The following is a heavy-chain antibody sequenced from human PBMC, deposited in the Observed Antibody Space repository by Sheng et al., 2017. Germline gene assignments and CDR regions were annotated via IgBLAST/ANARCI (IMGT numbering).Heavy chain of an antibody. CDR2: FYYRGST. V-gene: IGHV4-39*07. Sequence: QLQLQESGPGLVKPSETLSLTCTVSGGSITSSDYYWAWIRQPPGKGLQWIGSFYYRGSTYYNPSLENRLTISIDTSKNQFSLKLTSVTAADTAVYYCARVDYYGSGSYHYYFDYWGQGTLVTVSS. J-gene: IGHJ4*02. CDR3: ARVDYYGSGSYHYYFDY. D-gene: IGHD3-10*01. CDR1: GGSITSSDYY.